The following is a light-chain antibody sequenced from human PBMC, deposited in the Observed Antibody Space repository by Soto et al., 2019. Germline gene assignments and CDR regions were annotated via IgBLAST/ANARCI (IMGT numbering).Light chain of an antibody. J-gene: IGKJ2*01. Sequence: DFQMTQSPSSLSASVGDRVTITCRASQSISSYLNWYQQKPGKAPKLLIYAASSLQSGVRSRFSGSGSGTDFTLTISSLLPEDFATYYCQQSYSTPYTFGQGTKLEIK. V-gene: IGKV1-39*01. CDR1: QSISSY. CDR2: AAS. CDR3: QQSYSTPYT.